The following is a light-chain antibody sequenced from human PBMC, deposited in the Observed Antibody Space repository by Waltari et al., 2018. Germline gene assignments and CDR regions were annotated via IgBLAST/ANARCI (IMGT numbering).Light chain of an antibody. J-gene: IGKJ1*01. CDR2: LVS. V-gene: IGKV2-28*01. CDR3: MQALQTPRT. CDR1: QSLLHSNGYNY. Sequence: DIVMTQSPLSLPVTPGEPASISCRASQSLLHSNGYNYLDWYLQKPWQSPQLLIYLVSNRASGVPDRFSGSGSGTDFTLKISRVEAEDVGVSYCMQALQTPRTFGHGTKVEIK.